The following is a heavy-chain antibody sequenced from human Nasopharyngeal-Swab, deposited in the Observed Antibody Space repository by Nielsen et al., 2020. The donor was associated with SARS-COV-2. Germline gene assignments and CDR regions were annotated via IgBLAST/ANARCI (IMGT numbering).Heavy chain of an antibody. D-gene: IGHD6-13*01. CDR3: ASSTAAGTNYYYYYMDV. V-gene: IGHV1-3*01. Sequence: WARQASGQRLVWMGWINAGNGNTKYSQKFQGRVTITRDTSASTAYMELSSLRSEDTAVYYCASSTAAGTNYYYYYMDVWGKGTTVTVSS. CDR2: INAGNGNT. J-gene: IGHJ6*03.